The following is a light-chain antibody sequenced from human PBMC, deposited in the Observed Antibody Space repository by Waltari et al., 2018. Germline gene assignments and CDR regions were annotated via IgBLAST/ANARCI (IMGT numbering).Light chain of an antibody. J-gene: IGLJ1*01. CDR3: EAWDSSTLYV. CDR1: KLGDKY. CDR2: QDS. Sequence: SYELTQPPSVSVSPGQTASITCSGDKLGDKYACWYQQKPGQSPVLVIYQDSKRPSGIPERFSGANSGNTATLTISGTQAMDEADYYCEAWDSSTLYVFGTRTKVTVL. V-gene: IGLV3-1*01.